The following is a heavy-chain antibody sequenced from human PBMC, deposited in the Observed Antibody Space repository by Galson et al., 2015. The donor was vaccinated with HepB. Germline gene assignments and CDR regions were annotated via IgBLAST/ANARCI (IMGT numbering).Heavy chain of an antibody. CDR1: GYTFTSYY. Sequence: SVKVSCKASGYTFTSYYMHWVRQAPGQGLEWMGIINPSGGSTSYAQKFQGRVTMTRDTSTSTVYMELSSLRSEDTAVYYCARDQDLDYGDYVPGDYWGQGTLVTVSS. J-gene: IGHJ4*02. CDR3: ARDQDLDYGDYVPGDY. CDR2: INPSGGST. D-gene: IGHD4-17*01. V-gene: IGHV1-46*01.